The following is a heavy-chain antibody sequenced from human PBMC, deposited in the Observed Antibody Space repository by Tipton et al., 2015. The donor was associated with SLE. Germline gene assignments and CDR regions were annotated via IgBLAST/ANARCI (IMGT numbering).Heavy chain of an antibody. Sequence: TLSLTCTVSGGSIRSYYWSWIRQTPEKGLEWITSIYHSGSTNSGSTKYNPSLESRVSTSLDTSKNQVSLKLTSVTTADTAMYYCAKEVGNLDYWGQGTLVTVSS. V-gene: IGHV4-59*01. J-gene: IGHJ4*02. CDR3: AKEVGNLDY. CDR1: GGSIRSYY. CDR2: IYHSGSTNSGST. D-gene: IGHD2-2*01.